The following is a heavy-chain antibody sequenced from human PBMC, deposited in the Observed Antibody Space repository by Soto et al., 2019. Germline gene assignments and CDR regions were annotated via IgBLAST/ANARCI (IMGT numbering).Heavy chain of an antibody. CDR1: GFTFSDYY. J-gene: IGHJ4*02. CDR3: AREAGYGDYVFDY. Sequence: GALRLSCAGSGFTFSDYYMSWIRQAPGKGLEWVSYISSSGSTIYYADSVKGRFTISRDNAKNSLYLQMNSLRAEDTAVYYCAREAGYGDYVFDYWGQGTLVTVSS. V-gene: IGHV3-11*01. CDR2: ISSSGSTI. D-gene: IGHD4-17*01.